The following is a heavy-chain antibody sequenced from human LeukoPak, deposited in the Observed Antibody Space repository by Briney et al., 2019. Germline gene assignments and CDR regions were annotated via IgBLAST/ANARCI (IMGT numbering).Heavy chain of an antibody. CDR2: MNPNSGNT. CDR1: GYTCTSYD. CDR3: ARVRWENGFYLDY. V-gene: IGHV1-8*01. J-gene: IGHJ4*02. D-gene: IGHD4-23*01. Sequence: ASVKVSCKASGYTCTSYDINWVRQATGQGLEWMGWMNPNSGNTGYAQKFQGRVTMTRNTSISTAYMELSSLRSEDTAVYYCARVRWENGFYLDYWGQGTLVTVSS.